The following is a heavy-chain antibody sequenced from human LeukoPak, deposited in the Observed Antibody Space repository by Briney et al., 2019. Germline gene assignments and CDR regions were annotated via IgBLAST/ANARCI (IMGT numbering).Heavy chain of an antibody. V-gene: IGHV4-59*01. Sequence: SETLSLTCTVSGGSISSYYWSWIRQPPGKGLEWIGYIYYSGSTNYSPSLKSRVTISVDTSKNQFSLKLSSVTAADTAVYYCARFPYDSKNYYYYYGMDVWGQGTTVTVSS. CDR2: IYYSGST. J-gene: IGHJ6*02. CDR3: ARFPYDSKNYYYYYGMDV. D-gene: IGHD3-3*01. CDR1: GGSISSYY.